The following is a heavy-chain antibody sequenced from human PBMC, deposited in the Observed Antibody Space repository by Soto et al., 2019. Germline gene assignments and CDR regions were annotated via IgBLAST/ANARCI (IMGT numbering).Heavy chain of an antibody. Sequence: PVESLKISCNGSGYSFTSYWISWVRQMPWKGLEWMGRIDPSDSYTNYSPSFQGHVTISADKSISTAYLQWSSLKASDTAMYYCASSGFWSGHNGYPENQNMDVWGQGTTVTVSS. J-gene: IGHJ6*02. V-gene: IGHV5-10-1*01. CDR1: GYSFTSYW. CDR2: IDPSDSYT. CDR3: ASSGFWSGHNGYPENQNMDV. D-gene: IGHD3-3*01.